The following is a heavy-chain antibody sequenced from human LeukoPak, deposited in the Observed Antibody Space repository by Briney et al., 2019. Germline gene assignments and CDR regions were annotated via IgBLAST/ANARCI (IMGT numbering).Heavy chain of an antibody. CDR2: MYHSGST. J-gene: IGHJ2*01. CDR3: ARKHYFDSMTPVPSWYFDL. D-gene: IGHD4-17*01. Sequence: LETLSLTCTVSGSGYYWGWLRQPPGEGLEWIGSMYHSGSTYYNPSLERRVTLSLDLSKNQFFLKLSPVTAADTAVYYCARKHYFDSMTPVPSWYFDLWGRGTLVTVSS. CDR1: GSGYY. V-gene: IGHV4-38-2*02.